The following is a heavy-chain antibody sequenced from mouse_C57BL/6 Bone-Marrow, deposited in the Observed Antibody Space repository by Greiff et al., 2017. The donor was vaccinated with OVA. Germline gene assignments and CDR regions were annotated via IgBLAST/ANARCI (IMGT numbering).Heavy chain of an antibody. CDR1: GFTFSSYA. D-gene: IGHD1-2*01. J-gene: IGHJ2*01. Sequence: EVMLVESGEGLVKPGGSLKLSCAASGFTFSSYAMSWVRQTPEKRLEWVAYISSGGDYIYYADTVKGRFTISRDNARNTLYLQMSSLKSEDTAMYYCTREGITTVTFDYWGQGTTLTVSS. V-gene: IGHV5-9-1*02. CDR2: ISSGGDYI. CDR3: TREGITTVTFDY.